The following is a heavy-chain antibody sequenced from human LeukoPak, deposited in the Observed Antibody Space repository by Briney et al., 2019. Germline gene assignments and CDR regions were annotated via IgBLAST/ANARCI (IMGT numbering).Heavy chain of an antibody. CDR2: ISGSGGST. D-gene: IGHD4-17*01. V-gene: IGHV3-23*01. CDR3: ARTAFYGDYVSPVPFDP. J-gene: IGHJ5*02. Sequence: GGSLRLSCAASGFTFSSYAMSWVRQAPGKGLEWVSAISGSGGSTYYADSVKGRFTISRDNSKNTLYLQMNSLRAEDTAVYYCARTAFYGDYVSPVPFDPWGQGTLVTVSS. CDR1: GFTFSSYA.